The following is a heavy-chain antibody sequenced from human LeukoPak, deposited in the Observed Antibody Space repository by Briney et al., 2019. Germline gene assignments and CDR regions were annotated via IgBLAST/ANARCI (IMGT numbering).Heavy chain of an antibody. D-gene: IGHD3-22*01. CDR2: MNPNSGNT. CDR3: ARELTMVIQAGNWFDP. CDR1: GYTFTSYD. J-gene: IGHJ5*02. V-gene: IGHV1-8*01. Sequence: ASVKVSCKASGYTFTSYDINWVRQATGQGLEWMGWMNPNSGNTGYAQKFQGRVTMTRNTSISTAYMELSSLRSEGTAVYYCARELTMVIQAGNWFDPWGQGTLVTVSS.